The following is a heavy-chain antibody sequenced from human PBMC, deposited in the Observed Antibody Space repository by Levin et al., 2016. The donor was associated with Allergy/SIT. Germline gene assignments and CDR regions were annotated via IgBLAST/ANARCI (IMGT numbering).Heavy chain of an antibody. J-gene: IGHJ6*03. V-gene: IGHV3-9*01. CDR3: AKDIGSGSYYSYYYYYYMDV. Sequence: WIRQPPGKGLEWVSGISWNSGSIGYADSVKGRFTISRDNAKNSLYLQMNSLRAEDTALYYCAKDIGSGSYYSYYYYYYMDVWGKGTTVTVSS. CDR2: ISWNSGSI. D-gene: IGHD3-10*01.